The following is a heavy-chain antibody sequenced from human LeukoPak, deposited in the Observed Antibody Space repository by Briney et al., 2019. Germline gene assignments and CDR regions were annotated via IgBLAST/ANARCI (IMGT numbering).Heavy chain of an antibody. CDR2: IYYSGST. J-gene: IGHJ6*03. CDR3: ARYSYGYQMNYYYYYMDV. CDR1: GGSISSYY. D-gene: IGHD5-18*01. Sequence: PSGTLSLTCTVSGGSISSYYWGWIRQPPGKGLEWIGYIYYSGSTNYNPSLKSRVTISVDTSKNQFSLKLSSVTAADTAVYYCARYSYGYQMNYYYYYMDVWGKGTTVTVSS. V-gene: IGHV4-59*01.